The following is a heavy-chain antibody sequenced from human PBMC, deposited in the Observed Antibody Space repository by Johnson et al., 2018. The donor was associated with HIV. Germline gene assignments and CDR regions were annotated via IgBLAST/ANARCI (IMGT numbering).Heavy chain of an antibody. V-gene: IGHV3-66*01. D-gene: IGHD3-10*01. CDR2: IYSGGST. CDR1: GFTVSSNY. CDR3: AREAWGFGERVDAFDI. J-gene: IGHJ3*02. Sequence: SCAASGFTVSSNYMSWVRQAPGKGLEWVSVIYSGGSTYYADSVKGRFTISRDNSKNTLYLQMNSLRAEDTAVYYCAREAWGFGERVDAFDIWGQGTMVTVSS.